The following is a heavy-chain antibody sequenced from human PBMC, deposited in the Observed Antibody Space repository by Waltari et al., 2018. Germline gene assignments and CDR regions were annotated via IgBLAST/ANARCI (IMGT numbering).Heavy chain of an antibody. CDR3: ARDNQQLVRGYFDY. CDR1: GGSFSGYY. V-gene: IGHV4-34*01. CDR2: INHSGST. J-gene: IGHJ4*02. D-gene: IGHD6-13*01. Sequence: QVQLQQWGAGLLKPSETLSLTCAVYGGSFSGYYWSWIRQPPGKGLEWIGEINHSGSTNYNPSLKSRVTISVDTSKNQFSLKLSSVTAADTAVYYCARDNQQLVRGYFDYWGQGTLVTVSS.